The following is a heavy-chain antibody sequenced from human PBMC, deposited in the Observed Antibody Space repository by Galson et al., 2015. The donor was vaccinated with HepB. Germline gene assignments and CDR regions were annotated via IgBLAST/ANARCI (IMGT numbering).Heavy chain of an antibody. CDR2: IRNKAYGETT. D-gene: IGHD3-10*02. CDR1: GFTFGDYS. CDR3: SRGHLFGVI. V-gene: IGHV3-49*03. J-gene: IGHJ4*02. Sequence: SLRLSCAGSGFTFGDYSLNWFRQAPGKGLEWVGFIRNKAYGETTQYAASVKGRFTITRDDSKSIAYLQMDSLKTEDTAVYFCSRGHLFGVIWGQGNLVTVSS.